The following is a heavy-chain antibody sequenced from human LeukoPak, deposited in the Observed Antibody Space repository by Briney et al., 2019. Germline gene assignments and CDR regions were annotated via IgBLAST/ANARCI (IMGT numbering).Heavy chain of an antibody. CDR2: INPNGGGT. CDR3: ARSLDYVGGSYRQGFDY. V-gene: IGHV1-2*02. J-gene: IGHJ4*02. D-gene: IGHD3-16*02. Sequence: ASVKVSCKASGYTFTGHYMHWVRQAPGQGLEWMGWINPNGGGTNYAQKFQGRVTMTRDTSISTAYMELSRLRSDDTAVYYCARSLDYVGGSYRQGFDYWGQGTLVTVSS. CDR1: GYTFTGHY.